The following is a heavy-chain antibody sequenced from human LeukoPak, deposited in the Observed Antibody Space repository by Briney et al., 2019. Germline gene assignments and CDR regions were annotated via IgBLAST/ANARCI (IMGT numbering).Heavy chain of an antibody. CDR1: GFTFSSYW. J-gene: IGHJ3*02. D-gene: IGHD6-13*01. CDR2: IKQDGSEK. V-gene: IGHV3-7*01. CDR3: ARDPYYSSSWYYLRGAFDI. Sequence: GGSLRLSCAASGFTFSSYWMSWVRQAPGKGLEWVANIKQDGSEKYYVDSVKGRFTISRDNAKNSLSLQMNSLRAEDTAVYYCARDPYYSSSWYYLRGAFDIWGQGTMVTVSS.